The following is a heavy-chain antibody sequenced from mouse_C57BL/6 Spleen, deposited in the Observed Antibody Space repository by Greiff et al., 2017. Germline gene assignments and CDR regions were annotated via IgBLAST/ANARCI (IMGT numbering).Heavy chain of an antibody. V-gene: IGHV5-9*01. CDR3: ARRGDGYYRYYAMDY. CDR2: ISGGGGNT. Sequence: EVKVEESGGGLVKPGGSLKLSCAASGFTFSSYTMSWVRQTPEKRLEWVATISGGGGNTYYPDSVKGRFTISRDNAKNTLYLQMSSLRSEDTALYYCARRGDGYYRYYAMDYWGQGTSVTVSS. CDR1: GFTFSSYT. J-gene: IGHJ4*01. D-gene: IGHD2-3*01.